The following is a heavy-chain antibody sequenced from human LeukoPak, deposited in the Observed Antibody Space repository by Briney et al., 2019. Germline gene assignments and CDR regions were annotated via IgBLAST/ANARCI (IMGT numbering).Heavy chain of an antibody. CDR1: GGSISSSSYY. Sequence: SETLSLTCTVSGGSISSSSYYWGWIRQPPGKGLEWIGSIYYSGSTYYNPSLKSRVTISVDTSKNQFSLKLSSVTAADTAVYYCASAMAPYNWFDPWGQGTLVTVSS. D-gene: IGHD2-2*01. CDR2: IYYSGST. CDR3: ASAMAPYNWFDP. V-gene: IGHV4-39*01. J-gene: IGHJ5*02.